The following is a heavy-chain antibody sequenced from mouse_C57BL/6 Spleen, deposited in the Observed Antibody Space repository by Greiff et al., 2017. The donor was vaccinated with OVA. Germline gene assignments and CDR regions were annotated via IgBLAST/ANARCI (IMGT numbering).Heavy chain of an antibody. J-gene: IGHJ2*01. CDR1: GFTFSDYG. Sequence: EVKLVESGGGLVKPGGSLKLSCAASGFTFSDYGMHWVRQAPEKGLEWVAYISSGSSTIYYADTVKGRFTISRDNAKNTLFLQMTSLRSEDTAMYYCARPLYYGSSYFDYWGQDTTLTVSS. CDR2: ISSGSSTI. CDR3: ARPLYYGSSYFDY. V-gene: IGHV5-17*01. D-gene: IGHD1-1*01.